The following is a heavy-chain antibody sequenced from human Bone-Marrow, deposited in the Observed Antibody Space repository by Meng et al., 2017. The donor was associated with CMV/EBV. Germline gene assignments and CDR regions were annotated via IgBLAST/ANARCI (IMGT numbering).Heavy chain of an antibody. D-gene: IGHD2-2*01. CDR3: TGYQLLGSISYFDY. CDR1: GGVFNGYY. V-gene: IGHV4-34*01. Sequence: HVQRRQCVAGRLKPADPLSLTCAVYGGVFNGYYWSWIRQPPGKGLEWIGEINHSGSTNYNPSLESRVTISVDTSKNQFSLKLSSVTAADTAVYYCTGYQLLGSISYFDYWGQGTLVTVSS. J-gene: IGHJ4*02. CDR2: INHSGST.